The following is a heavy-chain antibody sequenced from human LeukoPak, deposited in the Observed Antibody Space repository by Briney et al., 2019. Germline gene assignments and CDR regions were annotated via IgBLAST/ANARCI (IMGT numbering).Heavy chain of an antibody. CDR2: IKSKTDGGTT. Sequence: GRSLRLSCAASGFTFSNAWMSWVRQAPGKGLEWVGRIKSKTDGGTTDYAAPVKGRFTISRDDSKNTLYLQMDSLKTEDTAVYYRTTEYCGGDCYFDYWGQGTLVTVSS. CDR1: GFTFSNAW. J-gene: IGHJ4*02. D-gene: IGHD2-21*02. CDR3: TTEYCGGDCYFDY. V-gene: IGHV3-15*01.